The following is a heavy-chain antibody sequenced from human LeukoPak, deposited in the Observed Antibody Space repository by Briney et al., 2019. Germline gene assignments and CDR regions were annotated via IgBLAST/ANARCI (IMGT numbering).Heavy chain of an antibody. CDR1: GFTFSSNW. V-gene: IGHV3-74*01. D-gene: IGHD1-26*01. CDR2: ISSDGSST. Sequence: GGSLRLSCAASGFTFSSNWMYWVRQAPGKGLVWVSYISSDGSSTNYADSVKGRFTISRDNAKNTLYVQMNSLRADDTAVYYCARGRSGNYFDYWGQGTLVTVSS. CDR3: ARGRSGNYFDY. J-gene: IGHJ4*02.